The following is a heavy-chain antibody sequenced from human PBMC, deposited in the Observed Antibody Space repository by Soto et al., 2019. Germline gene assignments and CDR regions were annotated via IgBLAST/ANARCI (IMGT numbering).Heavy chain of an antibody. J-gene: IGHJ4*02. CDR1: GFTFGDYA. CDR3: TRNSYDILTGYHYPGRY. CDR2: IRSKAYGGTT. V-gene: IGHV3-49*03. D-gene: IGHD3-9*01. Sequence: GESLKISCTASGFTFGDYAMSWFRQAPGKGLEWVGFIRSKAYGGTTEYAASVKGRFTISRDDSKSIAYLQMNSLKTEDTAVYYCTRNSYDILTGYHYPGRYWGQGTLVTVSS.